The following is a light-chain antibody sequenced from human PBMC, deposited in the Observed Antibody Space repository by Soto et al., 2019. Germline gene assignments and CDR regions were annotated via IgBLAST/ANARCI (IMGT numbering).Light chain of an antibody. V-gene: IGKV1-5*01. CDR3: QQYDSYPYT. CDR2: GAS. J-gene: IGKJ2*01. Sequence: DIQMTQSPSTLSASVGDRVTITCRASHSIGSWLAWYQQKPGKAPNLLIYGASSLQSVVPARFSGSGFGTELTLTSSSLQPDDFATYHCQQYDSYPYTFGQGTTLEIK. CDR1: HSIGSW.